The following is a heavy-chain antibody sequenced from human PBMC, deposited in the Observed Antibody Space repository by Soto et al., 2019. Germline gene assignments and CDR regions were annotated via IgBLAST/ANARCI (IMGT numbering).Heavy chain of an antibody. CDR1: GFTFSSYW. CDR2: INSDGSST. CDR3: ARFYASGSYPYDY. V-gene: IGHV3-74*01. Sequence: GGSLRLSCAASGFTFSSYWMHWVRQAPGKGLVWVSRINSDGSSTSYADSVKGRFTISRDNAKNTLYLQMNSLRAEDTAVYYCARFYASGSYPYDYWGQGTLVTVSS. J-gene: IGHJ4*02. D-gene: IGHD3-10*01.